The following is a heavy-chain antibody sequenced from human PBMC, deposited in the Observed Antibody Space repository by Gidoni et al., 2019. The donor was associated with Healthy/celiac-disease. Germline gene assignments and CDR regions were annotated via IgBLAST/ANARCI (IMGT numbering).Heavy chain of an antibody. D-gene: IGHD3-10*01. CDR3: AHRAGWFGSEGYWFDP. V-gene: IGHV2-5*02. CDR2: INWDDDQ. Sequence: QLTLKASGPTLVKPSQTLPLTCTFSGFSLSPSRVGVGWIRQPPGKALEWLALINWDDDQRYSQSLKSRLTITKNTSKNQVVITMTNKDPVDKATDYCAHRAGWFGSEGYWFDPWGQGTLVTVSS. CDR1: GFSLSPSRVG. J-gene: IGHJ5*02.